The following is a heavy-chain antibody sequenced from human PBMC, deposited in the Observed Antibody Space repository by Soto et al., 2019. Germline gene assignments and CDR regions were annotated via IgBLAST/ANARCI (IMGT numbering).Heavy chain of an antibody. CDR3: ARSAITLFGVVSIPPHYCSEMDV. CDR1: GGTFNRYA. J-gene: IGHJ6*02. V-gene: IGHV1-69*01. D-gene: IGHD3-3*01. CDR2: IIPIFGIG. Sequence: QVQLVQSGAEVKQPGSSVKVSCKASGGTFNRYAISWVRQAPGQGLEWMGGIIPIFGIGNDAQRFQGRVTITADESTGTAYMELSSLRSEDTGVYYCARSAITLFGVVSIPPHYCSEMDVWGQGTTVTVSS.